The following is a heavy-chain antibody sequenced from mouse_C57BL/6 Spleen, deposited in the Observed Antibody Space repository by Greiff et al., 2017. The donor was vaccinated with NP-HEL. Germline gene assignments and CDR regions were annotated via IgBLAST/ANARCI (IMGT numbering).Heavy chain of an antibody. CDR1: GFTFSSYA. J-gene: IGHJ2*01. CDR3: ARVSPAYYFDY. V-gene: IGHV5-4*03. Sequence: EVMLVESGGGLVKPGGSLKLSCAASGFTFSSYAMSWVRQTPEKRLEWVATISDGGSYTYYPDNVKGRFTISRDNAKNNLYLQMSHLKSEDTAMYYCARVSPAYYFDYWGQGTTLTVSS. CDR2: ISDGGSYT.